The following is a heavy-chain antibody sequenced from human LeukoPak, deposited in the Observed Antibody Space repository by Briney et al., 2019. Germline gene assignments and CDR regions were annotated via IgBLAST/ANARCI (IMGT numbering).Heavy chain of an antibody. J-gene: IGHJ4*02. CDR1: GGSFSGYY. CDR3: ARGQTPAGPANRPRYFDY. Sequence: SEPLSLTCAVYGGSFSGYYWSWIRQPPGKGLEWIGEINHSGSTNYNPSLKSRVTISVDTSKNQFSLKLSSVTAADTAVYYCARGQTPAGPANRPRYFDYWGQGTLVTVSS. CDR2: INHSGST. V-gene: IGHV4-34*01.